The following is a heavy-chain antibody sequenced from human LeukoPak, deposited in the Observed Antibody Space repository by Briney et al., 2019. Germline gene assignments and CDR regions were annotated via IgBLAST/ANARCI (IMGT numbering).Heavy chain of an antibody. CDR3: AKGLTPMDV. J-gene: IGHJ6*02. Sequence: GGSLRLSCAASGFTFSSYAMNWVRQAPGKGLEWVSAISGSGGSTYYANSVKGRFTISRDNSKSTLYLQMNSLRAEDTAVYYCAKGLTPMDVWGQGTTVTVSS. CDR1: GFTFSSYA. V-gene: IGHV3-23*01. D-gene: IGHD1-14*01. CDR2: ISGSGGST.